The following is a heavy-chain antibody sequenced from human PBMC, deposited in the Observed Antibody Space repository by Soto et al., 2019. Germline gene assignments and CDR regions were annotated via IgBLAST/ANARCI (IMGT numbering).Heavy chain of an antibody. CDR2: IYNSGST. V-gene: IGHV4-30-4*01. CDR1: GGSISSGDYY. D-gene: IGHD1-26*01. CDR3: ARVRAVGATTIDY. Sequence: PSETLSLTCTVSGGSISSGDYYWSWIRQPPGKGLEWIGYIYNSGSTHYNPSLKSRVTMSEDTSKNQISLKLSSVTAADTAVYYCARVRAVGATTIDYWGQGTRVTVSS. J-gene: IGHJ4*02.